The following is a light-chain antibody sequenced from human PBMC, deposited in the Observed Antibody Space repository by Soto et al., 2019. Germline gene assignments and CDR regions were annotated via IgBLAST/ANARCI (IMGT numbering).Light chain of an antibody. V-gene: IGLV2-8*01. J-gene: IGLJ1*01. CDR2: EVT. Sequence: QSALTQPPSASGSPGQSVTVSCTGIGGDVRDSNYVSWYQQHPGKAPKLIIYEVTMRPSGVPDRFSASKSGNTASLTVSGLQAVDEDDYYCLAGNNNRVFGSGTNLTVL. CDR3: LAGNNNRV. CDR1: GGDVRDSNY.